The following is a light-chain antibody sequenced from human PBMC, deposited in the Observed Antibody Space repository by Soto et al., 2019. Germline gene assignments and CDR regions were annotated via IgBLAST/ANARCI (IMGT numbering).Light chain of an antibody. Sequence: EIVMGQSPATLSVSPGERAALSCRASQSVSSYLAWYQHKPGQAPRLLIFDASNRATGIPARFSGSGSGTDFTLTISSLEPEDSAVYYCQQRSNWQSTFGQGTRLEIK. CDR1: QSVSSY. CDR2: DAS. V-gene: IGKV3-11*01. CDR3: QQRSNWQST. J-gene: IGKJ5*01.